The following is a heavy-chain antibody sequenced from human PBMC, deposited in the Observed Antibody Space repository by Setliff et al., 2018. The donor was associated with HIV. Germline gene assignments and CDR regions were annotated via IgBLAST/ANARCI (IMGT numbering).Heavy chain of an antibody. J-gene: IGHJ6*03. D-gene: IGHD3-10*01. CDR2: IIPHFDAP. CDR1: GGTFTSSA. CDR3: ARGTDGDYYYYMDV. V-gene: IGHV1-69*13. Sequence: GASVKVSCKASGGTFTSSAISWVRQARGQGLEWMGAIIPHFDAPQYAQKFQGRVTITADQSTSTAYMELSGLTSEDTAVYYCARGTDGDYYYYMDVWGKGTTVTVS.